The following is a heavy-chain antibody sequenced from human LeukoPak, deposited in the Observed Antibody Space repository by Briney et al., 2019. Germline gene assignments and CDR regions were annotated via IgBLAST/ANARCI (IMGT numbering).Heavy chain of an antibody. CDR3: ARDSNCGGDCSPAHYYYYYYMDV. CDR2: INPSGGST. CDR1: GYTFTGYY. V-gene: IGHV1-46*01. D-gene: IGHD2-21*02. Sequence: ASVKVSCKASGYTFTGYYMHWVRQAPGQGLEWMGIINPSGGSTSYAQKFQGRVTMTRDTSTSTVYMELSSLRSEDTAVYYCARDSNCGGDCSPAHYYYYYYMDVWGKGTTVTVSS. J-gene: IGHJ6*03.